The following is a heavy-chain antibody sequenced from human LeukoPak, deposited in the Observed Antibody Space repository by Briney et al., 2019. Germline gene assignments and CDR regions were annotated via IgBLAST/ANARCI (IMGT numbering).Heavy chain of an antibody. CDR3: AKVAVEWELHYYYMDV. J-gene: IGHJ6*03. CDR2: ISYDGSNK. D-gene: IGHD1-26*01. CDR1: GFTFSSYG. Sequence: GGSLRFSCAASGFTFSSYGMHWVRQAPGKGLEWVAVISYDGSNKYYADSVKGRFTISRDNSKNTLYLQMNSLRAEDTAVYYCAKVAVEWELHYYYMDVWGKGTTVTVSS. V-gene: IGHV3-30*18.